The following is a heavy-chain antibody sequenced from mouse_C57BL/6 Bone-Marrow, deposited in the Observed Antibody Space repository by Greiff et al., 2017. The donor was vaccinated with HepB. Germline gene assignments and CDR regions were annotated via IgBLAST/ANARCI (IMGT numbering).Heavy chain of an antibody. Sequence: EVKLMESGPELVKPGASVKISCKASGYSFTGYYMNWVKQSPEKSLEWIGEINPSTGGTTYNQKFKAKATLTVDKSSSTAYMQLKSLTSEDSAVYYCARSPLGGPYAMDYWGQGTSVTVSS. V-gene: IGHV1-42*01. CDR3: ARSPLGGPYAMDY. D-gene: IGHD3-1*01. CDR2: INPSTGGT. J-gene: IGHJ4*01. CDR1: GYSFTGYY.